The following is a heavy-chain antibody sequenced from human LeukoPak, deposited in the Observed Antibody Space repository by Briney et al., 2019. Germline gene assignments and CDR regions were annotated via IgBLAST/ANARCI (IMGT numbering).Heavy chain of an antibody. CDR2: IKQDGSEK. V-gene: IGHV3-7*01. CDR1: GFTFSYYW. D-gene: IGHD6-6*01. J-gene: IGHJ4*02. CDR3: ARDGATEYSSSVY. Sequence: GGSLRLSCAASGFTFSYYWMSWVRQAPGKGLEWVANIKQDGSEKYYVDSVKGRFTISRDNAKNSLYLQMNSLRAEDTAVYYCARDGATEYSSSVYWGQGTLVTVSS.